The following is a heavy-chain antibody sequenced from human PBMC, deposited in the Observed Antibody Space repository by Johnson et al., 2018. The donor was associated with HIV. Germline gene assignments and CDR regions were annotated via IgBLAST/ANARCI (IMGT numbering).Heavy chain of an antibody. V-gene: IGHV3-38-3*01. CDR2: ISGGSI. Sequence: VQLVESGGGVVQPGGSLRLSCAASGFTVSSNEMSWVRQAPGKGLEWVSSISGGSIYYADSVKGRFTISRDNSKNTLFLQMDSLRADDTAVYYCAREGVSGSYSDDAFDIWGQGTMVTVSS. CDR3: AREGVSGSYSDDAFDI. CDR1: GFTVSSNE. J-gene: IGHJ3*02. D-gene: IGHD1-26*01.